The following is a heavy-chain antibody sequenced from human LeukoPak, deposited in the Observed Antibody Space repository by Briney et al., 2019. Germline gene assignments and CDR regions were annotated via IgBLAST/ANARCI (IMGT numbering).Heavy chain of an antibody. CDR1: GFTFSSYS. V-gene: IGHV3-21*01. Sequence: KPGGSLRLSCAASGFTFSSYSMNWVRQAPGKGLEWVSSISSSSSYIYYADSVKGRFTISRDNAKNSLYLLMNSLRAEDTAVYYCARAGYCSGGSCYHDFDYWGQGTLVTVSS. J-gene: IGHJ4*02. CDR2: ISSSSSYI. CDR3: ARAGYCSGGSCYHDFDY. D-gene: IGHD2-15*01.